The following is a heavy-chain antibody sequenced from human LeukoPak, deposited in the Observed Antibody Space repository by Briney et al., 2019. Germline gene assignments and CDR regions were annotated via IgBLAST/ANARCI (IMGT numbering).Heavy chain of an antibody. Sequence: ASVTVSYKASGYTFTVYYMHWVRQAPGQGREGMGWINPNSGGTNYAQKFQGRVTMTRDTSISTAYMELSRLRSDDTAVYYCARDQFDIVVVPAVSAVGAFDYWGQGTLVTVSS. D-gene: IGHD2-2*01. CDR1: GYTFTVYY. CDR2: INPNSGGT. V-gene: IGHV1-2*02. J-gene: IGHJ4*02. CDR3: ARDQFDIVVVPAVSAVGAFDY.